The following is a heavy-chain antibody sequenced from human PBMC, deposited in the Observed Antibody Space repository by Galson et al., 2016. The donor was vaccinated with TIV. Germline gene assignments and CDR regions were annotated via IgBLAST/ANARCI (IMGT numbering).Heavy chain of an antibody. V-gene: IGHV3-7*05. CDR3: ARRMTMMVLVQYWYFDL. CDR2: VKHDGSET. D-gene: IGHD3-22*01. J-gene: IGHJ2*01. CDR1: GFTFDNYW. Sequence: SLRLSCAASGFTFDNYWMTWVRQAPGRGLEWVGSVKHDGSETKFGDSVKGRFTISRDNAKKSLYLQMNRLRAEDTDVYYCARRMTMMVLVQYWYFDLWGRGTLVTVSS.